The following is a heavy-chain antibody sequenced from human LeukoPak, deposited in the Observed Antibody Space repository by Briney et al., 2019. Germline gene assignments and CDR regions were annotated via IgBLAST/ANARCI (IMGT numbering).Heavy chain of an antibody. V-gene: IGHV4-61*01. CDR1: GGSISSGRYY. CDR2: ISYSGST. Sequence: PSETLSLICTVSGGSISSGRYYWSWLRPPPGKGLEWIGYISYSGSTNYTHSLKSRVTISVDTTKNQFSLKLSSVTAADTAVYYCARAVSSVVVIPFWGQGTLVTVSS. CDR3: ARAVSSVVVIPF. J-gene: IGHJ4*02. D-gene: IGHD3-22*01.